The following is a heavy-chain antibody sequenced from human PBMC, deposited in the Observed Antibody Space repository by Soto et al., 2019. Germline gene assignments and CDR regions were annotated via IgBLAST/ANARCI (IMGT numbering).Heavy chain of an antibody. V-gene: IGHV4-39*01. CDR1: GGSISSGTYY. Sequence: QLQLQESGPGLVKPSETLSLTCTVSGGSISSGTYYWGWIRQPPGKGLEWIGSIYYSGSTYYNPSLKSRVTISVDTSKSQFSLRLSSVTATDTAVYFCARHVKGYCSSTSCHTDYWGQGTLVTVSS. CDR2: IYYSGST. D-gene: IGHD2-2*01. CDR3: ARHVKGYCSSTSCHTDY. J-gene: IGHJ4*02.